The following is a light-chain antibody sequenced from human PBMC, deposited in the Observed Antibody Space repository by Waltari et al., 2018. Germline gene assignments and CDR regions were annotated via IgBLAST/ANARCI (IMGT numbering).Light chain of an antibody. Sequence: DIQMTQSPSTLSASVGDRVTITCRASQSMTNWLAWYQQKPGKAPKVLMYKASSLQSGVPSRFSGSRSGTEFTLTISSLQPDDFATYYGHQYNSYPYTFGQGTKLEIK. J-gene: IGKJ2*01. CDR3: HQYNSYPYT. CDR2: KAS. CDR1: QSMTNW. V-gene: IGKV1-5*03.